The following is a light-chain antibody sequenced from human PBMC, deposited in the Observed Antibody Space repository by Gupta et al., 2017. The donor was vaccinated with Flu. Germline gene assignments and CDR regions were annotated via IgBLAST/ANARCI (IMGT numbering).Light chain of an antibody. CDR3: QQDNNWPIT. J-gene: IGKJ4*01. V-gene: IGKV3D-7*01. CDR2: DAS. Sequence: ATLSLAPGERATLSCRASQSLKNRFLAWYQQKPGQSPRLLMSDASTRATGIPARFSGSGSGTDFSLTISSLQSEDFAVYYCQQDNNWPITFGGGTKVEIK. CDR1: QSLKNRF.